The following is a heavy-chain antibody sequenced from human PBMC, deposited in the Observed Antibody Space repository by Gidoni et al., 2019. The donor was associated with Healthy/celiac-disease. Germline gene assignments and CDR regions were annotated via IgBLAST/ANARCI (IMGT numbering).Heavy chain of an antibody. J-gene: IGHJ6*02. Sequence: QVQLQQWGAGLLKPSETLSLTCAVYGGSFSGYYWSWIRQPPGKGLEWIGEINHSGSTNYNPSLKSRVTISVDTSKNQFSLKLSSVTAADTAVYYCARSPARRWNYETYYYGMDVWGQGTTVTVSS. CDR1: GGSFSGYY. CDR2: INHSGST. CDR3: ARSPARRWNYETYYYGMDV. V-gene: IGHV4-34*01. D-gene: IGHD1-7*01.